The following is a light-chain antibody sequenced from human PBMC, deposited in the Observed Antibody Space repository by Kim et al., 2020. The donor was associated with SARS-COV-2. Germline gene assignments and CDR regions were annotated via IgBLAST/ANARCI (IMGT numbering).Light chain of an antibody. CDR3: QSYDSSLSGWDVV. Sequence: QAVVTQPPSVSGSPGQRVTISCTGSSSNIGAGYDVHWYQQLPGTAPKLLIYGNSNRPSGVPDRFSGSKSGTSASLAITGLQAEDEADYYCQSYDSSLSGWDVVFGGGTQLTV. V-gene: IGLV1-40*01. CDR1: SSNIGAGYD. CDR2: GNS. J-gene: IGLJ2*01.